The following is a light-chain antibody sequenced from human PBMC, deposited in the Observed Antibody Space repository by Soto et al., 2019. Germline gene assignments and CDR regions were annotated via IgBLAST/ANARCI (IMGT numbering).Light chain of an antibody. CDR3: QQYYTTPQS. Sequence: DIVMTQSPDSLAVSLGERATINCKSSRSVLHSSNNKDYLAWYQQKPGQPPKLVIAWASTRESGVPDRFSGSGSETDFTLTITSLQAEDGAVYYGQQYYTTPQSFGQGTKVEIK. CDR1: RSVLHSSNNKDY. V-gene: IGKV4-1*01. CDR2: WAS. J-gene: IGKJ1*01.